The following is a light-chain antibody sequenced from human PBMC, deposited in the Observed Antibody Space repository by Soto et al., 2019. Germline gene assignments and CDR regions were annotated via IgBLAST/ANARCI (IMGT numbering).Light chain of an antibody. CDR3: GTWDESLGAGV. J-gene: IGLJ2*01. V-gene: IGLV1-51*01. CDR1: GSNIGRNY. CDR2: DDN. Sequence: QSVLTQPASLSATPGEKVTISCSGRGSNIGRNYGSWYRQFPGTAPQLLIYDDNTRHSGVPDRLSGSRYGTSASLAIAGLQPGDEADYYCGTWDESLGAGVFGGGTKLTVL.